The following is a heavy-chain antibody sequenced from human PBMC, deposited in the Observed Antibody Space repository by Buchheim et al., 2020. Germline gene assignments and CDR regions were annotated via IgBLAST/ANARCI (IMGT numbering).Heavy chain of an antibody. CDR3: ARVGTRWDFWSGYSPNYYYYYMDV. Sequence: QVQLQESGPGLVKPSGTLSLTCAVSGGSISSSNWWSWVRQPPGKGLEWIGEIYHSGSTNYNPSLKSRVTISVDKSKNQFSLKLSSVTAADTAVYYCARVGTRWDFWSGYSPNYYYYYMDVWGKGTT. V-gene: IGHV4-4*02. J-gene: IGHJ6*03. CDR1: GGSISSSNW. CDR2: IYHSGST. D-gene: IGHD3-3*01.